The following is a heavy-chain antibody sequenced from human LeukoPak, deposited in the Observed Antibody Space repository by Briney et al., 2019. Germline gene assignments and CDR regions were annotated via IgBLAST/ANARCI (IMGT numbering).Heavy chain of an antibody. V-gene: IGHV3-74*01. CDR3: AGFGRDWSLSY. J-gene: IGHJ4*02. D-gene: IGHD3-9*01. CDR2: INTDGSYT. CDR1: GFTFSNDW. Sequence: PGGSLRLSCAASGFTFSNDWVHWVRQAPGKGLMWVSRINTDGSYTGHADSVKGRFTISRDNAKNTLYLQMNSLRAEDTAMYYCAGFGRDWSLSYWGQGTLVTVSS.